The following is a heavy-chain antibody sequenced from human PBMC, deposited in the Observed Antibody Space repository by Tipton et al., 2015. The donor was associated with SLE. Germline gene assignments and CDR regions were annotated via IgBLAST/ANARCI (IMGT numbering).Heavy chain of an antibody. Sequence: QSGAEVKKPGASVKLSCKASGHTFTRYYMHWVRQAPGQGLEWMGLINPTGDTTRYTQQFQGRITMTRDTSTTTVYMELNSLRSEDTAVYYCAREGTGSYGYYFDYWGQGALVTVSS. CDR3: AREGTGSYGYYFDY. CDR2: INPTGDTT. J-gene: IGHJ4*02. D-gene: IGHD3-10*01. CDR1: GHTFTRYY. V-gene: IGHV1-46*01.